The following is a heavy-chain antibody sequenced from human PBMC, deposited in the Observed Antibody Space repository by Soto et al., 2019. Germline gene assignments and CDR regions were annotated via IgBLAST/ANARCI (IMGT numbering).Heavy chain of an antibody. V-gene: IGHV4-59*08. Sequence: SETLSLTCTVSGGSINYYYWGWIRQPPGKGLEWIGYIYYRGNTNYNPSLKSRVTISLDTSKNQISLKLNSVTAADTAVYYFARHPGYYDVLTGYSTYYFDYWGQGILVTVSS. CDR2: IYYRGNT. D-gene: IGHD3-9*01. CDR3: ARHPGYYDVLTGYSTYYFDY. J-gene: IGHJ4*02. CDR1: GGSINYYY.